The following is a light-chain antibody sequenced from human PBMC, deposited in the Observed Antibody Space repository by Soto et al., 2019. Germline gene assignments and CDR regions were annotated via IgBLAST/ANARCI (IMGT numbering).Light chain of an antibody. CDR2: YDS. CDR3: QVWDSSSDRDVV. Sequence: YELTQPPSVSVAPGKTARITCGGNNIGSKSVHWYQQQPGQAPVLVIYYDSDRPSGIPERFSGSNSGNTATLTISRVEAGDEADYYCQVWDSSSDRDVVFGGGTKLTVL. J-gene: IGLJ2*01. V-gene: IGLV3-21*04. CDR1: NIGSKS.